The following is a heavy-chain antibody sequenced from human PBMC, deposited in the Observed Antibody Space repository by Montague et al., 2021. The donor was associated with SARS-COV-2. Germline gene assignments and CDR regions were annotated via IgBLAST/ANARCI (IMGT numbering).Heavy chain of an antibody. V-gene: IGHV4-59*13. D-gene: IGHD5-18*01. Sequence: SETLSLTCTVSGGSTSSYSWSWIRQPPGKGLEWIGYVCYSGTTNSNPSLRSQIPISLDTSKNQFSLKLNSVSAADTAVSYCARGSYGHDAFDIWGQGTMVTVSS. CDR1: GGSTSSYS. CDR2: VCYSGTT. J-gene: IGHJ3*02. CDR3: ARGSYGHDAFDI.